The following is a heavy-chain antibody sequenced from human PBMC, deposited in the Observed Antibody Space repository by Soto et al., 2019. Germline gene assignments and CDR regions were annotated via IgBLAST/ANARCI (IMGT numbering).Heavy chain of an antibody. Sequence: GGSLRLSCAASGFTFSSYSINWVRQAPGKGLEWVSCISSSSSYISYADSVKGRFTISRDNAKNSLYLQMNSLRAEDTAVYYCARDLVTHYDSSGYTPIDYWGQGTLVTVSS. CDR2: ISSSSSYI. CDR1: GFTFSSYS. V-gene: IGHV3-21*01. D-gene: IGHD3-22*01. CDR3: ARDLVTHYDSSGYTPIDY. J-gene: IGHJ4*02.